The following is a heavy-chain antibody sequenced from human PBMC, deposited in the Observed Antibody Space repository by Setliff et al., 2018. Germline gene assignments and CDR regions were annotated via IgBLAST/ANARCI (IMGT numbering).Heavy chain of an antibody. CDR2: INPNSGNT. CDR1: GYSFTNYD. Sequence: ASVKVSCKASGYSFTNYDISWVRQATGQGLEWMGWINPNSGNTDYAQKFQGRVTMTTNTSINTAYMELSSLRFEDTAVYYCARLDVGYCSGGSCYSGAFDIRGQGTMVTVSS. D-gene: IGHD2-15*01. V-gene: IGHV1-8*02. J-gene: IGHJ3*02. CDR3: ARLDVGYCSGGSCYSGAFDI.